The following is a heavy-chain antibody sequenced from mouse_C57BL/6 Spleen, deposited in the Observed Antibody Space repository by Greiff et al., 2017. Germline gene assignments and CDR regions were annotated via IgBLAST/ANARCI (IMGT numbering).Heavy chain of an antibody. CDR3: ARRGWEGDYFDY. CDR2: ISSGGSYT. J-gene: IGHJ2*01. Sequence: EVNVVESGGDLVKPGGSLKLSCAASGFTFSSYGMSWVRQTPDKRLEWVATISSGGSYTYYPDSVKGRFTISRDNAKNTLYLQMSSLKSEDTAMYYCARRGWEGDYFDYWGQGTTLTVSS. CDR1: GFTFSSYG. V-gene: IGHV5-6*02. D-gene: IGHD1-1*02.